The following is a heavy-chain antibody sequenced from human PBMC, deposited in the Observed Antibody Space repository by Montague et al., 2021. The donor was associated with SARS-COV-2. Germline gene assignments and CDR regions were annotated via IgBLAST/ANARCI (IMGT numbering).Heavy chain of an antibody. CDR1: GGSISSSSYY. J-gene: IGHJ5*02. V-gene: IGHV4-39*01. CDR3: ARRSYDILTGYSIPNWFDP. CDR2: IYYSGST. Sequence: SETLSLTCTVPGGSISSSSYYWGWIRQPPGKGLEWIGSIYYSGSTYYNPSLKSRVTISVDTSKNQFSLKLSSVTAADTAVYYCARRSYDILTGYSIPNWFDPGGQGTRFTVSS. D-gene: IGHD3-9*01.